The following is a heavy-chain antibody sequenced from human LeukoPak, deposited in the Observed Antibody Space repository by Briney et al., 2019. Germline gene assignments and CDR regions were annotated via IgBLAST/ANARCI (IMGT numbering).Heavy chain of an antibody. V-gene: IGHV3-7*01. CDR3: ARDSTLLWFGEFRVDAFDI. D-gene: IGHD3-10*01. Sequence: GGSLRLSCAASGFTFSSYWMSWVRQAPGKGLEWVANIKQDGSEKYYVDSMKGRFTISRDNAKNSLYLQMNSLRAEDTAVYYCARDSTLLWFGEFRVDAFDIWGQGTMVTVSS. CDR1: GFTFSSYW. CDR2: IKQDGSEK. J-gene: IGHJ3*02.